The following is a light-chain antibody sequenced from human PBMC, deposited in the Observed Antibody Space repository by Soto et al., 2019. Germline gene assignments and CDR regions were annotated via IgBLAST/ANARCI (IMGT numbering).Light chain of an antibody. CDR3: SSYTRSSTLV. J-gene: IGLJ1*01. Sequence: QSALTQPASVSGSPGQSITISCTGTSSDVGGYNSVSWYQQHPGKAPQFMIYGVSNRPSGVSSRFSGSKSGNTASLTISGLQAEDEADYYCSSYTRSSTLVFGTGTKLTVL. V-gene: IGLV2-14*03. CDR1: SSDVGGYNS. CDR2: GVS.